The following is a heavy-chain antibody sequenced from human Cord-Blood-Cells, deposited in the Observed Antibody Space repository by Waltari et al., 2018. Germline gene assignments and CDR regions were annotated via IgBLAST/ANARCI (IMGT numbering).Heavy chain of an antibody. Sequence: QVQLVQSGAEVKKPGASVKVSCKASGYTFTSYDINWVRQATGQGLEWMGWMNPNSANTGYAQKFQGRVTMTRNTSISTAYMELSSLRSEDTAVYYCARGSIHSSSTSFYWWFDPWGQGTLVTVSS. D-gene: IGHD2-2*01. CDR3: ARGSIHSSSTSFYWWFDP. J-gene: IGHJ5*02. V-gene: IGHV1-8*01. CDR1: GYTFTSYD. CDR2: MNPNSANT.